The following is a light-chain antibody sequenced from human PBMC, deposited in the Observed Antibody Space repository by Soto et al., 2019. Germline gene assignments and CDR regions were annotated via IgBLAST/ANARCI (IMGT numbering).Light chain of an antibody. Sequence: DLQMTQSPSSLSASVGDRVTITCRASQRISNYLNWYQLKPGKAPKLLIYTASTLQGGVPSRFSGSGSGTDFTLTISSLQPEDFVTYCCRQSYSIPFTFGPGTKMDFK. CDR3: RQSYSIPFT. CDR2: TAS. CDR1: QRISNY. V-gene: IGKV1-39*01. J-gene: IGKJ3*01.